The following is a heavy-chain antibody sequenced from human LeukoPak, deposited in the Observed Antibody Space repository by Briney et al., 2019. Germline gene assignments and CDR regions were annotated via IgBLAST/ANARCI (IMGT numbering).Heavy chain of an antibody. J-gene: IGHJ4*02. CDR2: IYYSGST. V-gene: IGHV4-59*01. D-gene: IGHD3-3*01. CDR1: GGSISNYY. Sequence: SETLSLTCTVSGGSISNYYWSWMRQPPGKGLEWIGYIYYSGSTNYHPSLQSRLTISVDTSRNQFSLRLNSVTAADTAVYYCVRRGYDSFSFDYWGQGALVTVSS. CDR3: VRRGYDSFSFDY.